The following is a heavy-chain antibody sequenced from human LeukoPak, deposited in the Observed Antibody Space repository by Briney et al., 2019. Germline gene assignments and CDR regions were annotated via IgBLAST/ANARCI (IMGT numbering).Heavy chain of an antibody. CDR2: INHSGST. Sequence: GSLRLSCAASGFTFTSAWMTWVRQPPGKGLEWIGEINHSGSTNYNPSLKSRVTISVGTSKNQFSLKLSSVTAADTAVYYCARELNCGGDCQYYFDYWGQGTLVTVSS. J-gene: IGHJ4*02. V-gene: IGHV4-4*02. CDR1: GFTFTSAW. D-gene: IGHD2-21*01. CDR3: ARELNCGGDCQYYFDY.